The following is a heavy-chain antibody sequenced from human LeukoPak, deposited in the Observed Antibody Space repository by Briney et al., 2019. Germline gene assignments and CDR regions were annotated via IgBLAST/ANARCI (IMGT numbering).Heavy chain of an antibody. J-gene: IGHJ4*02. CDR1: GFTFTNSW. CDR3: ARDTVGSLDY. D-gene: IGHD1-26*01. Sequence: PGGSLRLSCAASGFTFTNSWMAWARQAPGKGREWVANIKQGGGTGNYADSLRGRLTLSRDNTKHSLYLQMNSLRADDTAVYYCARDTVGSLDYWGQGILVTVAP. CDR2: IKQGGGTG. V-gene: IGHV3-7*01.